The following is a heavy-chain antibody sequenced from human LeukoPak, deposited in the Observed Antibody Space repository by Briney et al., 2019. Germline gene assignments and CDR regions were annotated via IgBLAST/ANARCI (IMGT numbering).Heavy chain of an antibody. D-gene: IGHD3-22*01. CDR1: GFIFSDYY. V-gene: IGHV3-69-1*01. CDR3: AREVSEGFDF. Sequence: GGSLRLSCAASGFIFSDYYMNRIRQAPGKGLEWVSSFGTRSTSIYHAGSVKGRFAISRDNAKNSLYLQMNSLRAEDTAVYYCAREVSEGFDFWGQGTLVTVSS. CDR2: FGTRSTSI. J-gene: IGHJ4*02.